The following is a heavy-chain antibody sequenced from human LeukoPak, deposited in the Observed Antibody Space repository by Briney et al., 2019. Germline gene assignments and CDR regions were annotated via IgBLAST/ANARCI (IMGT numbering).Heavy chain of an antibody. CDR1: GFTFSSYG. J-gene: IGHJ4*02. CDR2: IRYDGSNK. Sequence: PGGSLRLSCAASGFTFSSYGMHWVRQAPGKGLEWVAFIRYDGSNKYYADSVKGRFTISRDNSKNTLYLQMNSLRAEDTAVYYCEKDPSIAAAGTSDYWGQGTLVTVSS. D-gene: IGHD6-13*01. CDR3: EKDPSIAAAGTSDY. V-gene: IGHV3-30*02.